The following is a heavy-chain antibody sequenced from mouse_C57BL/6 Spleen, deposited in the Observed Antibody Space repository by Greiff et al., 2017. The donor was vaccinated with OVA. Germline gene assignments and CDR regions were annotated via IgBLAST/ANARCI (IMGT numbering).Heavy chain of an antibody. J-gene: IGHJ4*01. Sequence: VQLQQSRTELVKPGASVKLSCKASGYTFTEYTIHWVKQRSGQGLEWIGWFYPGSGSIKYNEKFKDKATLTADKSSSTGYMELSRLTSEDSAVYFCGRHVGFYYYGSSSYAMDYWGQGTSVTVSS. V-gene: IGHV1-62-2*01. D-gene: IGHD1-1*01. CDR3: GRHVGFYYYGSSSYAMDY. CDR1: GYTFTEYT. CDR2: FYPGSGSI.